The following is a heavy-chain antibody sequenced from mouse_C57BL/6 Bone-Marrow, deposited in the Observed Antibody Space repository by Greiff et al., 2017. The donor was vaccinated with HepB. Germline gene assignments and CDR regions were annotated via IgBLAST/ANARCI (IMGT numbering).Heavy chain of an antibody. D-gene: IGHD3-1*01. J-gene: IGHJ2*01. CDR3: TRSGYFHFDY. Sequence: VKLKESGAELVRPGASVTLSCKASGYTFTDYEMHWVKQTPVHGLEWIGAIDPETGGTAYNQKFKGKAILTADKSSSTAYMELRSLTSEDSAVYYCTRSGYFHFDYWGQGTTLTVSS. CDR1: GYTFTDYE. V-gene: IGHV1-15*01. CDR2: IDPETGGT.